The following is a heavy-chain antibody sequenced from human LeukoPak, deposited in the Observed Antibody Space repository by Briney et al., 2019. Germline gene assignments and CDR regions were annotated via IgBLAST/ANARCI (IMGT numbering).Heavy chain of an antibody. CDR2: IHYSGST. CDR3: AREGQYGGKAFDI. D-gene: IGHD2-2*01. J-gene: IGHJ3*02. CDR1: GGSISSGGYY. V-gene: IGHV4-31*03. Sequence: SETLSLTCTVSGGSISSGGYYWSWIRQHPGKGLEWIGYIHYSGSTYYNPSLKSRVTISVDRSKNQFSLKLSSVTAADTAVYYCAREGQYGGKAFDIWGQGTMVTVSS.